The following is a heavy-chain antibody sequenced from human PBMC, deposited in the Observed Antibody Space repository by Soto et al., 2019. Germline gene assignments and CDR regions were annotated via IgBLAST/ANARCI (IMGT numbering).Heavy chain of an antibody. CDR1: GFSFSSHW. CDR3: ARDPSHGALDI. Sequence: LKISCAASGFSFSSHWLSWVRQAPGKGLEWVADINQDGSKEAYVDSVKGRFTISRDNAKNSLYLQMNSLRAEDTAIYYCARDPSHGALDIWGQGTMVTVSS. CDR2: INQDGSKE. J-gene: IGHJ3*02. V-gene: IGHV3-7*03.